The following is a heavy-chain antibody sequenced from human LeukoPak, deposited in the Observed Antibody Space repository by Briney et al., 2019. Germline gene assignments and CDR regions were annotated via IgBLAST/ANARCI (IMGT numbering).Heavy chain of an antibody. D-gene: IGHD3-10*01. Sequence: GGSLRLSCAASGFTFSSYWMHWVRQALGKGLVWVSRINSDGSSTNYADSVKGRFTISRDNAKNTLHLQMNSLRAEDTAVYYCARGARGSGTASDYWGQGTLVTVSS. CDR2: INSDGSST. CDR3: ARGARGSGTASDY. J-gene: IGHJ4*02. V-gene: IGHV3-74*01. CDR1: GFTFSSYW.